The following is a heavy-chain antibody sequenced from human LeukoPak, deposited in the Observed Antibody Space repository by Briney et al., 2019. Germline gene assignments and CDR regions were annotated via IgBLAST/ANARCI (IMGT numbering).Heavy chain of an antibody. D-gene: IGHD2-21*02. Sequence: ASVKVSCKASGYTFTSYYMHWVRQAPGQGLEWMGIINPSGGSTSYAQKFQGRVTMTRDTSTSTVYMELSSLRSGDTAVYYCARGGRHIVVVTAAYYYYGMDVWGQGTTVTVSS. V-gene: IGHV1-46*01. CDR1: GYTFTSYY. J-gene: IGHJ6*02. CDR3: ARGGRHIVVVTAAYYYYGMDV. CDR2: INPSGGST.